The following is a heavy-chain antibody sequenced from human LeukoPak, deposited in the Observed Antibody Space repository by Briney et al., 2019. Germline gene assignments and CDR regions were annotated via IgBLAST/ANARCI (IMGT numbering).Heavy chain of an antibody. Sequence: GGSLRLSCAASGFTFSSYAMHWVRQAPGKGLEWVAVISYDGSNKNYADSVKGRFTISRDNSKNTLYLQMNSLRAEDTAVYYCATLPGLDSSSSSGAFDIWGQGTMVTVSS. CDR1: GFTFSSYA. V-gene: IGHV3-30-3*01. CDR3: ATLPGLDSSSSSGAFDI. CDR2: ISYDGSNK. J-gene: IGHJ3*02. D-gene: IGHD6-13*01.